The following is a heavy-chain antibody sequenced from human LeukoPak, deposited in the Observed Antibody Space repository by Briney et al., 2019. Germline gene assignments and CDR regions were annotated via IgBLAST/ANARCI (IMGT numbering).Heavy chain of an antibody. D-gene: IGHD5-18*01. J-gene: IGHJ4*02. CDR2: INHSGST. V-gene: IGHV4-34*01. Sequence: PSETLSLTCAVYGGSFSGYYWSWIRQPPGKGLEWIGEINHSGSTNYNPSLKSRVTISVDTSKNQFSLRLSSVTAADTAVYYCARGAAGYSYGWGQGTLVTVSS. CDR3: ARGAAGYSYG. CDR1: GGSFSGYY.